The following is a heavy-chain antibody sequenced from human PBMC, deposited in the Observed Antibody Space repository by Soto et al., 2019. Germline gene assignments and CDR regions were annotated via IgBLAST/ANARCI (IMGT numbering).Heavy chain of an antibody. V-gene: IGHV4-31*03. D-gene: IGHD5-18*01. CDR2: ISHSGST. CDR1: GGSISSAAYY. Sequence: QVQLQESGPGLVKPSQTLSLTCTVSGGSISSAAYYWSWIRQHPGKGLEWIGYISHSGSTYYTPSLKSRVIMSADTSKNQFSVNVTSVTAADPPVYYCAREYTYGSNFFDCWGQGALVTVSS. CDR3: AREYTYGSNFFDC. J-gene: IGHJ4*02.